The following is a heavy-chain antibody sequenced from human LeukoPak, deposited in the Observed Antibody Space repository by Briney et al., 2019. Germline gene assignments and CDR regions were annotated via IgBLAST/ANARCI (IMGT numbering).Heavy chain of an antibody. CDR2: MNPNSGNT. D-gene: IGHD3-22*01. CDR1: GYTFTSYD. Sequence: ASVKVSCKASGYTFTSYDINWVRQATGQGLEWMGWMNPNSGNTGYAQKFRGRATMTRNTSISTAYMELSSLRSEDTAVYYCARGPPPTYYYDSSGNQDYYYGMDVWGQGTTVTVSS. CDR3: ARGPPPTYYYDSSGNQDYYYGMDV. V-gene: IGHV1-8*01. J-gene: IGHJ6*02.